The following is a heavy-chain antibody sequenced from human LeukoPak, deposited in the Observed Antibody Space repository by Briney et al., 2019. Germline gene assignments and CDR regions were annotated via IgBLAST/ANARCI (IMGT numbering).Heavy chain of an antibody. J-gene: IGHJ4*02. CDR3: ARDPYSSGWSSSFDY. V-gene: IGHV3-7*01. Sequence: PGGSLRLSCAASGFTFSSYWMSWVRQAPGKGLEWVANTKQDGSEKSYVDSVKGRFTISRDNARNSWSLQMNSLRAEDTAVYYCARDPYSSGWSSSFDYWGQGTLVTVSS. CDR1: GFTFSSYW. CDR2: TKQDGSEK. D-gene: IGHD6-19*01.